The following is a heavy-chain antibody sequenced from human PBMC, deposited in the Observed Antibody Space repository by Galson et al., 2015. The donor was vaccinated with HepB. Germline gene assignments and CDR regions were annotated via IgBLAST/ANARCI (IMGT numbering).Heavy chain of an antibody. Sequence: SLRLSCAASGFTFNSYWMHWVRQAPGKGLMWISRVNTDGTETTYADSVKGRLTISRDNAKNTYYLQMNSLSPEDTALYFCAKGRYASRSHFDSWGQGALVTVSS. CDR1: GFTFNSYW. V-gene: IGHV3-74*03. CDR3: AKGRYASRSHFDS. D-gene: IGHD3-16*01. J-gene: IGHJ4*02. CDR2: VNTDGTET.